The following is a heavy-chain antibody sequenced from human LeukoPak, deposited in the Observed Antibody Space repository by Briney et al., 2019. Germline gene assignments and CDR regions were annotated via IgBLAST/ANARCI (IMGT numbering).Heavy chain of an antibody. V-gene: IGHV4-59*08. J-gene: IGHJ4*02. CDR3: ARQPRSPYSSGWYYFDY. CDR1: GGSISSYY. Sequence: SETLSLTCTVSGGSISSYYWSWIRQPPGKGLEWMGNIYYSGGTNYNPSLKSRVTISVDTSKNHFSLKLRSVTAADTAVFYCARQPRSPYSSGWYYFDYWGQGTLVTVSS. CDR2: IYYSGGT. D-gene: IGHD6-19*01.